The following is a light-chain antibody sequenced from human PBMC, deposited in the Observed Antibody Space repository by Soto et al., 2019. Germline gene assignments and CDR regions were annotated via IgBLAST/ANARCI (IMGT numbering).Light chain of an antibody. V-gene: IGKV1-39*01. Sequence: DIQMTQSTSSLSASIGDRVTITCRASQRVTSYLNWYQQKPGKAPTLLIYAASSLHSGVPSRFRGGGSGTDVTLTISSLQPEDFATYYCQQSYTPQYPVGQGNKLDIK. CDR1: QRVTSY. CDR2: AAS. J-gene: IGKJ2*01. CDR3: QQSYTPQYP.